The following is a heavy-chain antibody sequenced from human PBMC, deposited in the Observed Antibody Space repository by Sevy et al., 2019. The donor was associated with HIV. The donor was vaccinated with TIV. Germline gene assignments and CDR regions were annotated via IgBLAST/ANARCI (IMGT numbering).Heavy chain of an antibody. CDR1: GGSISSSSYY. Sequence: SETLSLTCTVSGGSISSSSYYWGWIRQPPGKGLEWIGSIYYSGSTYYNPSLKSRVTISVDTSKNQFSLKLGSVTAADTAVYYCARQMDSPTYYYDSSGHDAYYFDYWGQGTLVTVSS. J-gene: IGHJ4*02. CDR2: IYYSGST. CDR3: ARQMDSPTYYYDSSGHDAYYFDY. D-gene: IGHD3-22*01. V-gene: IGHV4-39*01.